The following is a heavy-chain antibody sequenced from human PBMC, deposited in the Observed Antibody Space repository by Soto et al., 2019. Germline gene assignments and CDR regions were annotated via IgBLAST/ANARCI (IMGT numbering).Heavy chain of an antibody. Sequence: GGSLRLSCTASGSTFPNYPMHWVRQAPDKGPEWVAVISHDGVTKNSADSVKGRFTISRDNSRNTLYLQMNSLRIEDTAMYYCVRGGYSSSWERLDPWGQGTLVTVSS. V-gene: IGHV3-30-3*01. J-gene: IGHJ5*02. CDR2: ISHDGVTK. CDR1: GSTFPNYP. D-gene: IGHD4-4*01. CDR3: VRGGYSSSWERLDP.